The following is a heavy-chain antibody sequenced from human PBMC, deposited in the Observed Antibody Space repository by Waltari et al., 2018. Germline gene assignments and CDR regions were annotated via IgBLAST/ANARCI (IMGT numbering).Heavy chain of an antibody. J-gene: IGHJ5*02. CDR3: ARARYDFWSGWRWFDP. CDR2: INHRGST. Sequence: QVQLQQWGAGLLKPSETLSLTCAVYGGSFSGYYWSWIRQPPGKGLEWIGEINHRGSTNYNPSLKSRVTISVDTSKNQFSLKLSSVTAADTAVYYCARARYDFWSGWRWFDPWGQGTLVTVSS. CDR1: GGSFSGYY. V-gene: IGHV4-34*01. D-gene: IGHD3-3*01.